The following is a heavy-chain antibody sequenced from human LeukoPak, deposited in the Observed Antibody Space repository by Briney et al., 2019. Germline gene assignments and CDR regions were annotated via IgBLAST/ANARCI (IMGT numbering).Heavy chain of an antibody. D-gene: IGHD5/OR15-5a*01. J-gene: IGHJ4*02. CDR2: IYYSGST. CDR3: ARRSTPFTQYFDY. V-gene: IGHV4-59*11. Sequence: SETLSLTCTVSGGSISSHYWSWIRQPPGKGLEWIGYIYYSGSTNYNPSLKSRVTISVDTSKNQFSLKLSSVTAADTAVYYCARRSTPFTQYFDYWGQGTLVTVSS. CDR1: GGSISSHY.